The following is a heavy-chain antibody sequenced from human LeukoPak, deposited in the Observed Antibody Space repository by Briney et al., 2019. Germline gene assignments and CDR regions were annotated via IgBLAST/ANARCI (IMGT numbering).Heavy chain of an antibody. Sequence: ASVKVSCKASGYTFTGYYMHWVRQAPGQGLEWMGWINPNSGGTNYAQKFQGRVTMTRDTSISTAYMELSRLRSDDTAVYYCARDLILWFGELDGNDAFDIWGQGTMVTVSS. CDR3: ARDLILWFGELDGNDAFDI. CDR2: INPNSGGT. D-gene: IGHD3-10*01. J-gene: IGHJ3*02. CDR1: GYTFTGYY. V-gene: IGHV1-2*02.